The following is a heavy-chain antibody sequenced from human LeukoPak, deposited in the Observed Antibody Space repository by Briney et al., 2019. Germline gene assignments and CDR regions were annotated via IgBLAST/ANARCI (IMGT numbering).Heavy chain of an antibody. J-gene: IGHJ4*02. CDR1: GFTFSNSA. CDR2: LSGSGITT. V-gene: IGHV3-23*01. Sequence: GGSLRLSCAASGFTFSNSAMSWVRQAPGKGLEWVSTLSGSGITTYYADSVKGRFTISRDNSKNTLYLQMNSLRAEDTAVYYCAKGIYSSGWSYFDYWGQGTLVTVSS. D-gene: IGHD6-19*01. CDR3: AKGIYSSGWSYFDY.